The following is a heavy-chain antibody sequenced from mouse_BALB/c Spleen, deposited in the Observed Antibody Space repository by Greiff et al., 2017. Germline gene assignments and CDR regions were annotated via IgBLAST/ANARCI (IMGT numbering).Heavy chain of an antibody. J-gene: IGHJ4*01. CDR1: GFDFSRYW. Sequence: EVQRVESGGGLVQPGGSLKLSCAASGFDFSRYWMSWVRQAPGKGLEWIGEINPDSSTINYTPSLKDKFIISRDNAKNTLYLQMSKVRSEDTALYYCARGGGNPYYYAMDYWGQGTSVTVSS. CDR2: INPDSSTI. D-gene: IGHD2-1*01. V-gene: IGHV4-1*02. CDR3: ARGGGNPYYYAMDY.